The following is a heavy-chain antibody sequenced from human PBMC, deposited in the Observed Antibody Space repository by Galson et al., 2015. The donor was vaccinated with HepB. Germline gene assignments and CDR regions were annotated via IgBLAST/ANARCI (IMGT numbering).Heavy chain of an antibody. D-gene: IGHD3-22*01. CDR3: IKDRGGGYQIGPQFEY. J-gene: IGHJ4*02. CDR2: INWNSRTM. V-gene: IGHV3-9*01. Sequence: SLRLSCAASGFTFDDYAMHWVRQGPGKGLEWIAGINWNSRTMGYADSVKGRFTISRDNANNSLSLQMNSLRPEDTALYYCIKDRGGGYQIGPQFEYWGQGTLVTVPS. CDR1: GFTFDDYA.